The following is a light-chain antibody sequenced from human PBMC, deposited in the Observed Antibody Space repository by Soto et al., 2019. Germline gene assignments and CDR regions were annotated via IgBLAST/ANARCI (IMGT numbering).Light chain of an antibody. Sequence: QSVLAQPASVSGSPGQSISISCTGTSSDVVTYNLVSWYQQHPGKAPTVLIYEGTKRPSGVSNRFSGSKSGNTASLTISGLQTEGEADYYCYSFAGSTTFSYVFGPGTKV. CDR3: YSFAGSTTFSYV. CDR2: EGT. J-gene: IGLJ1*01. V-gene: IGLV2-23*03. CDR1: SSDVVTYNL.